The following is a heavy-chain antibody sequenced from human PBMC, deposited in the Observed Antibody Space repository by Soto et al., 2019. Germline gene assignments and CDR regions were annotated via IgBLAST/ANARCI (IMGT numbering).Heavy chain of an antibody. V-gene: IGHV3-33*01. Sequence: QVQLVESGGGVVQPGRSLRLSCAASGFTFSSYGMHWVRQAPGKGLEWVAVIWYDGSNKYYADSVKGRFTISRDNSKNTLYLQMNSLRAEDTAVYYCARGGLGGDPYYYYYYGMDVWGQGTTVTVSS. CDR2: IWYDGSNK. CDR3: ARGGLGGDPYYYYYYGMDV. D-gene: IGHD6-25*01. J-gene: IGHJ6*02. CDR1: GFTFSSYG.